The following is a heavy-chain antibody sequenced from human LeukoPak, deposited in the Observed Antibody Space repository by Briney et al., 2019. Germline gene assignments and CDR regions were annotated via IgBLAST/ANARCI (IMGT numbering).Heavy chain of an antibody. V-gene: IGHV1-69*04. J-gene: IGHJ6*02. CDR3: ASVAHQNNYYYGMDV. Sequence: ASVKVSCKASGDTFSSYAISWVRQAPGQGLEWMGRIIPIFGIANYAQKFQGRVTITADKSTSTAYMELSSLRSEDTAVYYCASVAHQNNYYYGMDVWGQGTTVTVSS. D-gene: IGHD6-19*01. CDR1: GDTFSSYA. CDR2: IIPIFGIA.